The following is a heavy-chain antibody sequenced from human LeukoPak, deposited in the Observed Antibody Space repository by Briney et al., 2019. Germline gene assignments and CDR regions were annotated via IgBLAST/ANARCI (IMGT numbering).Heavy chain of an antibody. J-gene: IGHJ5*02. V-gene: IGHV3-33*06. CDR2: IWFDGSNK. Sequence: GGSLRLSCAASGFTFSSYGMHWVRQAPGKGLEWVAVIWFDGSNKYYADSVKGRFTISRDNSKNTLYLQMNSLRAEDTAVYYCAKAVRVYYYDSSGYSAWFDPWGQGTLVTVSS. D-gene: IGHD3-22*01. CDR1: GFTFSSYG. CDR3: AKAVRVYYYDSSGYSAWFDP.